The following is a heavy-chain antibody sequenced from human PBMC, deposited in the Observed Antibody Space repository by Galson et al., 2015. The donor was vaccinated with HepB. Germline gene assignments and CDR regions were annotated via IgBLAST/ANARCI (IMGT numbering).Heavy chain of an antibody. V-gene: IGHV3-33*01. CDR1: GFTFSNYG. Sequence: SLRLSCAASGFTFSNYGMNWVRQAPGKGLEWVAVIWYDGSNKYYADSVKGRFSISRDNSKNALYLQMNSLRAEDTAVYYCASGYYVSGSYYISPFDYWGQGALVTVSS. CDR3: ASGYYVSGSYYISPFDY. D-gene: IGHD3-10*01. J-gene: IGHJ4*02. CDR2: IWYDGSNK.